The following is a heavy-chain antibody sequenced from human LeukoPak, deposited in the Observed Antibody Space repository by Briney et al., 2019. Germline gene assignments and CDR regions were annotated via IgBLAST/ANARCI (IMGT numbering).Heavy chain of an antibody. V-gene: IGHV3-30*02. J-gene: IGHJ4*02. CDR1: AFTFNNYD. CDR3: AKDSGSYYTSDY. Sequence: GGSLRLSCAASAFTFNNYDMHWVRQAPGKGLAWVAFIRYDGSKKYYADFVEGRFTISRDNSKNTLYLLMNSLRAEDTAVYYCAKDSGSYYTSDYWGQGTLVTVSS. CDR2: IRYDGSKK. D-gene: IGHD3-10*01.